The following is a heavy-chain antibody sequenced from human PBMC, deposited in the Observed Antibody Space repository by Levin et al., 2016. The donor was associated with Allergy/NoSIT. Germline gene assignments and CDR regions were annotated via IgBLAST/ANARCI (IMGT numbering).Heavy chain of an antibody. J-gene: IGHJ6*01. CDR3: VRGTFQVQRGYYYGLDV. D-gene: IGHD3-16*01. CDR1: GFTLSQYW. V-gene: IGHV3-74*01. Sequence: GGSLRLSCAASGFTLSQYWMHWVRQAPGKGLGVGLDVLIVMGTTTDYADSEKGRFTISRDNAKNTVYLQMNSLRAEDTAVYYCVRGTFQVQRGYYYGLDVWGPRDHGHRLL. CDR2: LIVMGTTT.